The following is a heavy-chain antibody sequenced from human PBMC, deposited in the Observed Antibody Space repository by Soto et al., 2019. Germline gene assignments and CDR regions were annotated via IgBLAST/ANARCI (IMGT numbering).Heavy chain of an antibody. V-gene: IGHV3-30*18. J-gene: IGHJ4*02. CDR2: ISYDGSNK. D-gene: IGHD1-26*01. CDR1: GFTFSSYG. CDR3: AKDWEGDY. Sequence: QVQLVESGGGVVQPGRSLRLSCAASGFTFSSYGMHWVRQAPGKGLEWVAVISYDGSNKYYADYVKGRFTISRDNSKNTLYLQMNSLRAEDTAVYYCAKDWEGDYWGQGTLVTVSS.